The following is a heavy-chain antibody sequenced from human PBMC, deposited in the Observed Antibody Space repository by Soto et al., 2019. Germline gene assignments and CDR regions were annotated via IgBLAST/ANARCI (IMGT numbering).Heavy chain of an antibody. CDR3: ARSATSGDQHFIDS. CDR2: ITPYNGNV. Sequence: QMQLLQSGAEVKKTGSSVKISCKTSGWIFSFQYLHWVRQAPGQGLEWLGWITPYNGNVKYAQHFQDRISLTRDNSVTPLFLELRNLRSEDTGLYYCARSATSGDQHFIDSWGQGTLVTV. CDR1: GWIFSFQY. V-gene: IGHV1-45*02. J-gene: IGHJ4*02. D-gene: IGHD7-27*01.